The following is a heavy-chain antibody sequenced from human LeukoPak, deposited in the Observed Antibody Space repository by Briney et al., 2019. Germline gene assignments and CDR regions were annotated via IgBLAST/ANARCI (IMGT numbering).Heavy chain of an antibody. J-gene: IGHJ6*03. CDR1: GGSFSGYY. D-gene: IGHD2-2*01. Sequence: KPSETLSLTCAVYGGSFSGYYWSWIRQPPGKGLEWIGEINHSGSTNYNPSLKSRVIISVDTSKNQFSLELSSVTAADTAVYYCARAAIVVVPAAPYYYYMDVWGKGTTVTVSS. CDR3: ARAAIVVVPAAPYYYYMDV. V-gene: IGHV4-34*01. CDR2: INHSGST.